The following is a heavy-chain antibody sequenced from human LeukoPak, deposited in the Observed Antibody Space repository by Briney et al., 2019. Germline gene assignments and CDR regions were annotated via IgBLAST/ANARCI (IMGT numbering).Heavy chain of an antibody. J-gene: IGHJ3*02. CDR2: IGTAGDT. CDR1: EFTFSRYD. CDR3: ARGVTMIVVVITANDAFDI. D-gene: IGHD3-22*01. V-gene: IGHV3-13*01. Sequence: GGSLRLSCAASEFTFSRYDMHWVRHSTGNGLEWVSAIGTAGDTFYLGSVKGRFTISRDNAKNSLYLQMNSLRAEDTAVYYCARGVTMIVVVITANDAFDIWGQGTMVTVSS.